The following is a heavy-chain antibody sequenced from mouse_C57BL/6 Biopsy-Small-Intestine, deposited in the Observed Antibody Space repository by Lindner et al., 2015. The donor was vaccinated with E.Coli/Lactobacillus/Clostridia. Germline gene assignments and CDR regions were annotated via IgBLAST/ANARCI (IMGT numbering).Heavy chain of an antibody. CDR1: GNTFTNFV. Sequence: VQLQESGPELVXPGASVKMSCKASGNTFTNFVLHWMKQRPGQGLEWIGYINPYNDGTKYNERFKGKATLTSDRSSSTAYLELSSLTSEDSAVYYCQEGLPRFDYWGQGTTLTVSS. J-gene: IGHJ2*01. CDR2: INPYNDGT. V-gene: IGHV1-14*01. CDR3: QEGLPRFDY. D-gene: IGHD2-2*01.